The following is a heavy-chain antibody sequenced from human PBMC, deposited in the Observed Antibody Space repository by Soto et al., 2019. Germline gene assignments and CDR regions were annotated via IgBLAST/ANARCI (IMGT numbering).Heavy chain of an antibody. CDR2: ILADDAGT. J-gene: IGHJ6*02. D-gene: IGHD6-13*01. CDR1: GYSLKSYC. Sequence: GQFLKIFCKASGYSLKSYCIGWVRQTPGKGVGGVGIILADDAGTRYSPSFEGHVSISADRATNTAFLHLKSLEASDTATYFCARQGISKHYCYGADVWGQGTTVTVSS. CDR3: ARQGISKHYCYGADV. V-gene: IGHV5-51*01.